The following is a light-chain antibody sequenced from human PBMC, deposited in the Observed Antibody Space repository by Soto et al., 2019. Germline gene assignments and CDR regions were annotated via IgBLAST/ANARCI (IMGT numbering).Light chain of an antibody. V-gene: IGKV3-15*01. J-gene: IGKJ1*01. CDR1: QSVSSN. CDR3: QQYGSSPWT. Sequence: EIVMTQSPATLSVSPGERATLSCRASQSVSSNLALYQQKPGQSPRLLIYGTSTRATGIPARFSGSGSGTDFTLTISRLEPEDFAVYYCQQYGSSPWTFGQGTKVDIK. CDR2: GTS.